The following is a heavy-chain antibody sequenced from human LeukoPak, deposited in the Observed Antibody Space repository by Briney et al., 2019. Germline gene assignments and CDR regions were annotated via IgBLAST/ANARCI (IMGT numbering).Heavy chain of an antibody. V-gene: IGHV1-69*13. CDR1: GGTFSSYA. CDR2: IIPIFGTA. J-gene: IGHJ4*02. D-gene: IGHD1-26*01. CDR3: AKGHPQWELLTAAGY. Sequence: SVKVSCKASGGTFSSYAISWVRQAPGQGLEWMGGIIPIFGTANYAQKFQGRVTITADESTSTAYMELSSLRAEDTAVYYCAKGHPQWELLTAAGYWGQGTLVTVSS.